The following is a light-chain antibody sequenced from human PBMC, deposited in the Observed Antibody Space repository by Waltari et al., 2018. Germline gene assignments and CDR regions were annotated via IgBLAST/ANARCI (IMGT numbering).Light chain of an antibody. Sequence: VLTQSPATRSEYPGERATLSCRASQSVKNKLAWYQQKPGQPPRLLFSDATTSAAGIPARFRGSGSGTDFTLTISSLQSEDFAIYFCQQYNDWPPGTFGPGTKVDFK. V-gene: IGKV3-15*01. J-gene: IGKJ1*01. CDR2: DAT. CDR1: QSVKNK. CDR3: QQYNDWPPGT.